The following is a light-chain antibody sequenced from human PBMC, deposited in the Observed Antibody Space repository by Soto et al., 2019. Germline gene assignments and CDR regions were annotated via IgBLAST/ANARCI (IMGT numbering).Light chain of an antibody. J-gene: IGKJ1*01. Sequence: EIVMTQSPLSLPVTPGEPASISCRSSQSLLHANGHNFLDWYLQKPGQSPHLLIYLGSNRASGVPDRFSGGGSGTDFTLTISRVEAEDVGVYYCMQTLQTWTFGQGTKVDIK. CDR3: MQTLQTWT. V-gene: IGKV2-28*01. CDR2: LGS. CDR1: QSLLHANGHNF.